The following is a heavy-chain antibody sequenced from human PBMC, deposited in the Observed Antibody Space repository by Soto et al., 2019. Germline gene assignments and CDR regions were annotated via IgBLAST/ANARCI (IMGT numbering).Heavy chain of an antibody. CDR2: MNPNSGNT. J-gene: IGHJ5*02. Sequence: QVQLVQSGAEVKKPGASVKVSCKASGYTCTSYDINWVRQATGQVLEWMGWMNPNSGNTGYAQKFQGRVTMTRNTSISTAYMELSSLRSEDTAVYYCARPLGYCSGGSCTHWFDPWGQGTLVTVSS. D-gene: IGHD2-15*01. V-gene: IGHV1-8*01. CDR3: ARPLGYCSGGSCTHWFDP. CDR1: GYTCTSYD.